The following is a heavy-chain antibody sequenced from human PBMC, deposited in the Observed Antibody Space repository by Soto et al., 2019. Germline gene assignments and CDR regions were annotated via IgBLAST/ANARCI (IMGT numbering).Heavy chain of an antibody. V-gene: IGHV5-51*01. J-gene: IGHJ4*02. Sequence: GESLKISCKGSGYSFTSYWIGWVRQMPGKGLEWMGIIYPGDSDTRYSPSFQGHVTISADKSISTAYLQWSSLKASDSAMYYCARLRYSSGWYTFDYWGQGTLVTVSS. D-gene: IGHD6-19*01. CDR3: ARLRYSSGWYTFDY. CDR2: IYPGDSDT. CDR1: GYSFTSYW.